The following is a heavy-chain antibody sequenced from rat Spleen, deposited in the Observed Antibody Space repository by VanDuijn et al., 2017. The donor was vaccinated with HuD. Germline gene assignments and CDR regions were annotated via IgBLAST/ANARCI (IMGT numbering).Heavy chain of an antibody. J-gene: IGHJ2*01. CDR2: ITNTGTTT. V-gene: IGHV5-31*01. Sequence: EVQLVESGGGLVQPGRSLKLSCVASGFTFNKYWMAWIRQAPGKGLEWVASITNTGTTTYYPDSVRGRFTIPRDNAQNTLYLQMSKLVSEDTDIYYCEREELGVRYWGQGVMVTGSS. D-gene: IGHD4-3*01. CDR3: EREELGVRY. CDR1: GFTFNKYW.